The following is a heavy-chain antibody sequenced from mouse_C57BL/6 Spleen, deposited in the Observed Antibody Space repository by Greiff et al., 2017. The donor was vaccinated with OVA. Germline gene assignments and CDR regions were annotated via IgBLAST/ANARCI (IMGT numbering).Heavy chain of an antibody. CDR1: GFTFSSYA. V-gene: IGHV5-4*01. CDR3: ARDKRGIVTTLMDY. CDR2: ISDGGSYT. D-gene: IGHD2-5*01. J-gene: IGHJ4*01. Sequence: EVKVEESGGGLVKPGGSLKLSCAASGFTFSSYAMSWVRQTPEKRLEWVATISDGGSYTYFPDNVKGRFTISRDNAKNNLYLQMSHLKSEDTAMYYCARDKRGIVTTLMDYWGQGTSVTVSS.